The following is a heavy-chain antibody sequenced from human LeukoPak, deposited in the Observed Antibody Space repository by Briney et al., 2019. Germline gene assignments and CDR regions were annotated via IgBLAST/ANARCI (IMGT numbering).Heavy chain of an antibody. CDR2: INTNTGNP. CDR3: ARRHLAYCGGDCYSWWFDP. Sequence: ASVKVSCKASGYTFTSYAMNWVRQAPGQGLEWMGWINTNTGNPTYAQGFTGRFVFSLDTSVSTAYLQISSLKAEDTAVYYCARRHLAYCGGDCYSWWFDPWGQGTLVTVSS. D-gene: IGHD2-21*02. J-gene: IGHJ5*02. CDR1: GYTFTSYA. V-gene: IGHV7-4-1*02.